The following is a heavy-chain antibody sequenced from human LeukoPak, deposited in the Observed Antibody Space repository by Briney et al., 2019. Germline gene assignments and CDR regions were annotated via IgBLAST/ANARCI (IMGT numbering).Heavy chain of an antibody. Sequence: GGSLRLSCAASGFTFSRCGMNWVRQAPGKGLEWVASISGSSTYISYADSVKGRFTISRDNAKNSLYLQMNSLRVEDTAVYYCVRWWERTNGVSVYWGQEAQVPVS. CDR3: VRWWERTNGVSVY. J-gene: IGHJ4*02. D-gene: IGHD1-26*01. CDR1: GFTFSRCG. V-gene: IGHV3-21*01. CDR2: ISGSSTYI.